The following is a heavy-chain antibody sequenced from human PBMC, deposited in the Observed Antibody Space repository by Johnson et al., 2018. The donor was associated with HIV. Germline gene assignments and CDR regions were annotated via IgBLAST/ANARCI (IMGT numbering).Heavy chain of an antibody. CDR1: GFTFSSYA. CDR2: ISYDGSNK. Sequence: QVQLVESGGGVVQPGRSLRLSCAASGFTFSSYAMHWVRQAPGKGLEWVAVISYDGSNKYYADSVKGRFTISRDNSKNTLYLQMNSLRAEDTAVYYCAREGRRDAFDIWGQGTMVTVSS. CDR3: AREGRRDAFDI. J-gene: IGHJ3*02. V-gene: IGHV3-30-3*01.